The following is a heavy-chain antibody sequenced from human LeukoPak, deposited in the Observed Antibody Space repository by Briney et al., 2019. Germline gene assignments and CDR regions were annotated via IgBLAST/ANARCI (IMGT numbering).Heavy chain of an antibody. V-gene: IGHV3-21*01. CDR1: GFTFSRYS. CDR2: ISSSGSYI. Sequence: GGSLRLSCGASGFTFSRYSMNWVRQAPGKGLEWVSSISSSGSYIYYADSVKGRFTISRDNAKNSLYLQMNSLRAGDTAVYYCASRNQYCGGDCFWAFDIWGRGTMVTVSS. D-gene: IGHD2-21*02. CDR3: ASRNQYCGGDCFWAFDI. J-gene: IGHJ3*02.